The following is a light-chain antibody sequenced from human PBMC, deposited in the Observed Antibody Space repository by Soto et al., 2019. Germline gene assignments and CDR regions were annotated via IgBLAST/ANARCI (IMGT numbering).Light chain of an antibody. CDR1: QGISSA. J-gene: IGKJ5*01. CDR2: DAS. V-gene: IGKV1D-13*01. CDR3: QQFNNYPT. Sequence: AIQLAQCPSSLSASVGDRVTITCRASQGISSALAWYQQKPGKAPKLLIYDASSLESGVPSRFSGSGSGTDFTLTISSLQPEDFATYYCQQFNNYPTFGQGTRLEIK.